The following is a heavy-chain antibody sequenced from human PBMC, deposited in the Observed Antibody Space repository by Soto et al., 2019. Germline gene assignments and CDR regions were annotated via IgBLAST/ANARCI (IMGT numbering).Heavy chain of an antibody. D-gene: IGHD6-13*01. Sequence: EVQLLESGGGLVQPGGSLRLSCAASGFTFSSYAMSWVRQAPGKGLEWVSVISGSGDSTYYADSVRGRFTISRDNSKNTLYLQMNSLRAEDTAVYYCAKDRDGAAAGPTKFYGMDVWGQGTTVTAFS. V-gene: IGHV3-23*01. J-gene: IGHJ6*02. CDR3: AKDRDGAAAGPTKFYGMDV. CDR1: GFTFSSYA. CDR2: ISGSGDST.